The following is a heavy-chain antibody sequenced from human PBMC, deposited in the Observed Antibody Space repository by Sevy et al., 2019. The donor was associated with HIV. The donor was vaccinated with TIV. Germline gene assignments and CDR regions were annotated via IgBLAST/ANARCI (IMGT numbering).Heavy chain of an antibody. CDR1: EFTFSSYS. J-gene: IGHJ3*02. V-gene: IGHV3-21*01. D-gene: IGHD4-17*01. CDR2: ISGGGTYI. Sequence: GGSLRLSCATSEFTFSSYSMNWVRQAPGNGLEWVSSISGGGTYIYYADSVKGRFTISRDNAKNSLFLQMNSLSAEDTAVYYGARGTHDYGDYDRDAFDIWGQGTMVTVSS. CDR3: ARGTHDYGDYDRDAFDI.